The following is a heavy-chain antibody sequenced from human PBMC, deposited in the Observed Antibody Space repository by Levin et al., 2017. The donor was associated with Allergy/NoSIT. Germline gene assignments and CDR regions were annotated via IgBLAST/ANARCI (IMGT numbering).Heavy chain of an antibody. V-gene: IGHV3-7*01. J-gene: IGHJ4*02. CDR3: ARGGRSGTFDF. D-gene: IGHD1-26*01. CDR2: INQDGSEK. CDR1: GFTFTTFW. Sequence: GESLKISCAASGFTFTTFWMTWVRQAPGKGLEWVATINQDGSEKNYVGSVKGRFTIPRDYANNSVYLQMNSLRVEDTAIYYCARGGRSGTFDFWGQGNLVTVSS.